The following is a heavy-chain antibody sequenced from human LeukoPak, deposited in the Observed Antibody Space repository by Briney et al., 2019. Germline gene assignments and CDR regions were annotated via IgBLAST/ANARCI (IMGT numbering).Heavy chain of an antibody. V-gene: IGHV1-2*02. J-gene: IGHJ6*02. CDR1: GYTFTGYY. D-gene: IGHD1-26*01. CDR3: ASAYTRIVRATNYYYYGMDV. CDR2: INPNSGGT. Sequence: ASVKVSCKASGYTFTGYYMHWVRQAPGQGLEWMGWINPNSGGTNYAQKFQGRVTMTRDTSISTAYMELSRLRSDDTAVYYCASAYTRIVRATNYYYYGMDVWGQGTTVTVSS.